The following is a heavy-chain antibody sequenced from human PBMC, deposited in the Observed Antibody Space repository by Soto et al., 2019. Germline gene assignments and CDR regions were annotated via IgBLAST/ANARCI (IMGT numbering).Heavy chain of an antibody. CDR3: AREIVVVVAATLFYYGMDV. CDR2: ISYDGSNK. D-gene: IGHD2-15*01. V-gene: IGHV3-30-3*01. J-gene: IGHJ6*02. Sequence: PGGSLRLSCAASGFTFSSYAMHWVRQAPGKGLEWVAVISYDGSNKYYADSVKGRFTISRDNSKNTLYLQMNSLRAEDTAVYYCAREIVVVVAATLFYYGMDVWGQGTTVTV. CDR1: GFTFSSYA.